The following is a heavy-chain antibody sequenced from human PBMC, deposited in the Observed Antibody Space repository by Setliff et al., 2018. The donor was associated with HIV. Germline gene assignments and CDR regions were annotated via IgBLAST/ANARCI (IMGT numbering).Heavy chain of an antibody. CDR2: MMTIFSTT. J-gene: IGHJ3*01. Sequence: GASVKVSCKSSAGSFSIFAINWVRQAPGQGLEWMGGMMTIFSTTNYARKFQGRVTITTDESTGTAYMELSNLRSEDTAVYYCATGGAGGSYQRASALDVWGQGTMVTVSS. CDR3: ATGGAGGSYQRASALDV. V-gene: IGHV1-69*05. CDR1: AGSFSIFA. D-gene: IGHD1-26*01.